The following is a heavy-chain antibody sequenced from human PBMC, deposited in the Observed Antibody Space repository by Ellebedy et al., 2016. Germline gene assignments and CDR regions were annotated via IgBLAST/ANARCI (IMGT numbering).Heavy chain of an antibody. CDR2: SYSDGRT. CDR1: GFTRATYS. D-gene: IGHD2-21*01. J-gene: IGHJ1*01. V-gene: IGHV3-53*01. Sequence: GGSLRLXCAASGFTRATYSITWVRQAPGKGLEWVSISYSDGRTYYADSVKGRLSVSRDQSKNTVFLQMNNLRAEDTAVFYCAKTQDYSFPSWGQGTPVTVSS. CDR3: AKTQDYSFPS.